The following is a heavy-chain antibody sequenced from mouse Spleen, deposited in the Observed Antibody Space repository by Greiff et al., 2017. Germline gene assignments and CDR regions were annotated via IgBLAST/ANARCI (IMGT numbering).Heavy chain of an antibody. V-gene: IGHV5-9*04. J-gene: IGHJ2*01. Sequence: EVNVVESGGGLVRLGGSLKLSCAASGFTFSSYAMSWVRQTPEKRLEWVATISSGGGNTYYPDSVKGRFTISRDNAKNTLYLQMSSLKSEDTAMYYCARRGYGSSYFDYWGQGTTLTVSS. CDR1: GFTFSSYA. CDR2: ISSGGGNT. D-gene: IGHD1-1*01. CDR3: ARRGYGSSYFDY.